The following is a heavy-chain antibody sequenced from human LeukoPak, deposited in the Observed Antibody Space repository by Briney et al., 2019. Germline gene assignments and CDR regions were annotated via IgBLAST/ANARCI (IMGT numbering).Heavy chain of an antibody. Sequence: PSETLSLTCTVSGGSISSGDYYWSWIRQPPGKGLEWIGYIYYSGSTYYNPSLKSRVTISVDTSKNQFSLKLSSVTAADTAVYYCARHLPRWLKRSLVTPGGWFDPWGQGTLVTVSS. CDR3: ARHLPRWLKRSLVTPGGWFDP. CDR2: IYYSGST. V-gene: IGHV4-30-4*01. J-gene: IGHJ5*02. CDR1: GGSISSGDYY. D-gene: IGHD3-9*01.